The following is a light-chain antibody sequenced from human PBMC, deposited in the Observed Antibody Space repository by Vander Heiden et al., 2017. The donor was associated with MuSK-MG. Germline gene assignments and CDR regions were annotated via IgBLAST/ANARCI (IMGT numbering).Light chain of an antibody. J-gene: IGLJ2*01. V-gene: IGLV3-1*01. CDR3: QAWDRSVV. CDR2: QDS. CDR1: KLGDKY. Sequence: SYELTHPPSVSVSPGQTASITCSGDKLGDKYACWYQQKPGQSPGLVIYQDSKRPSGIPERFSGSNSGNTDTLTISGTQAMDEADYYCQAWDRSVVFGGGTKLTVL.